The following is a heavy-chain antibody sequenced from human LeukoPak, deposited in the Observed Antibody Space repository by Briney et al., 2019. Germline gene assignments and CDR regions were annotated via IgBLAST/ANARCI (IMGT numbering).Heavy chain of an antibody. V-gene: IGHV3-23*01. CDR2: FSAGGDLT. J-gene: IGHJ4*02. CDR1: GFTFDTNA. D-gene: IGHD3-3*01. CDR3: AKQTNFWRSFDY. Sequence: GGSLRLSCAASGFTFDTNAMSWVRQAPGKGLEWVSAFSAGGDLTYYADSVKGRFTISRDNSKNTLYLQMNSVRVDDTAVYYCAKQTNFWRSFDYWGQGTLVTVSS.